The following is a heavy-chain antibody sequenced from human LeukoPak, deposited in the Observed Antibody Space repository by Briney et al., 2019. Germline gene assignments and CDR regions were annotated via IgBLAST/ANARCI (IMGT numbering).Heavy chain of an antibody. CDR3: ARDQLYCSGGTCSAHNWFDP. CDR2: IAYDGSHK. Sequence: PGGSLRLSCAASGFTFSKYAFHWVRQAPGKGLEWVAIIAYDGSHKYYADSVKGRFSISRDNSNNTVLLQMNSLRPADTAVYYCARDQLYCSGGTCSAHNWFDPWGQGTLVTVSS. V-gene: IGHV3-30-3*01. J-gene: IGHJ5*02. D-gene: IGHD2-8*02. CDR1: GFTFSKYA.